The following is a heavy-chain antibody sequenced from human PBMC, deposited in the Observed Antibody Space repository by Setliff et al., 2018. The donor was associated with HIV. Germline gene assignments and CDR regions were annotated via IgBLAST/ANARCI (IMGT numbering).Heavy chain of an antibody. CDR3: AGGLDYGSGSFSSQRRSHSFPR. CDR1: NGSFSGYY. CDR2: IDHSGAT. J-gene: IGHJ4*02. V-gene: IGHV4-34*01. D-gene: IGHD3-10*01. Sequence: LSLTCAVYNGSFSGYYWSWIRQPPGKGLEWIGEIDHSGATNYNPPLNSRVTMSVDTSKNQSSLKLNSMTAADTAVYYCAGGLDYGSGSFSSQRRSHSFPRWGQGTLVTVSS.